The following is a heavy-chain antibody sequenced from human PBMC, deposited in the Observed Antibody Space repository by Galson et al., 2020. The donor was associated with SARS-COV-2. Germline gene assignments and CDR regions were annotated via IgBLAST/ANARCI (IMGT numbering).Heavy chain of an antibody. Sequence: GESLKISCAVSGFTFSNAWMIWVRQAPGKGREWVGRIKRRIDGETTDYVASVKGSFIISRDDLKNTLYLHMNGLKTEDTGVYYCAIRFGGLGYMDVWGKGTTVTVSS. CDR1: GFTFSNAW. J-gene: IGHJ6*03. D-gene: IGHD3-10*01. CDR2: IKRRIDGETT. CDR3: AIRFGGLGYMDV. V-gene: IGHV3-15*01.